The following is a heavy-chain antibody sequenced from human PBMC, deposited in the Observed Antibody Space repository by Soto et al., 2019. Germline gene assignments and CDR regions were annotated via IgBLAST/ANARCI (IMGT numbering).Heavy chain of an antibody. CDR3: ARDWRSDYDSSGYLDY. J-gene: IGHJ4*02. V-gene: IGHV3-30-3*01. CDR1: GFTFSSYA. D-gene: IGHD3-22*01. CDR2: ISYDGSNK. Sequence: PGGSLRLSCAASGFTFSSYAMSWVRQAPGKGLEWVAVISYDGSNKYYADSVKGRFTISRDNSKNTLYLQMNSLRAEDTAVYYCARDWRSDYDSSGYLDYWGQGTLVTVSS.